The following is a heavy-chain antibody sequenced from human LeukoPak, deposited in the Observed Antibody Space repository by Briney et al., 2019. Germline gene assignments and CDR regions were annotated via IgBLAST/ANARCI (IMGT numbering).Heavy chain of an antibody. V-gene: IGHV4-34*01. CDR1: GGSFSGYY. CDR2: INHSGTT. Sequence: SETLSLTCAVYGGSFSGYYWSWIRQPPGKGLEWIGEINHSGTTNYNPSLKSRITISVDTSKNQFSLKVISMTAADTAVYYCTKSDGYGLIRICGRGTMVTVSS. CDR3: TKSDGYGLIRI. J-gene: IGHJ3*02. D-gene: IGHD3-10*01.